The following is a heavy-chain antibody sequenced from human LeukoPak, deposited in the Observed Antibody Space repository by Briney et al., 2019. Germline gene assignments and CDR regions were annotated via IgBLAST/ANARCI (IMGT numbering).Heavy chain of an antibody. Sequence: SETLSLTCAVYGGSFSGYYWSWIRQSPGKGLEWIGQIFHSGATIYNPSLESRVTISIDTSKSQFSLRVTSVSAADTAVFYCARQVAVGFFDYWGQGALVTVSS. CDR3: ARQVAVGFFDY. V-gene: IGHV4-34*12. CDR1: GGSFSGYY. D-gene: IGHD6-19*01. CDR2: IFHSGAT. J-gene: IGHJ4*02.